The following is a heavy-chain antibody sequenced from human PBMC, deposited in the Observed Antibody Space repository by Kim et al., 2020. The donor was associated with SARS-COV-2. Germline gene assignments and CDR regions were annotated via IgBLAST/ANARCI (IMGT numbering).Heavy chain of an antibody. J-gene: IGHJ5*02. CDR1: GYTFTSYG. CDR2: ISAYNGNT. CDR3: ARDRDSTSPGWFDP. V-gene: IGHV1-18*01. Sequence: ASVKVSCKASGYTFTSYGISWVRQAPGQGLEWMGWISAYNGNTNYAQKLQGRVTMTTDTSTSTAYMELRSLRSDDTAVYYCARDRDSTSPGWFDPWGQGTLVTVSS. D-gene: IGHD2-2*01.